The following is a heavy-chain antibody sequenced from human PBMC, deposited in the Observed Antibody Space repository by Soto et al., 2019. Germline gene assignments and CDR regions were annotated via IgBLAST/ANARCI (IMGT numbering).Heavy chain of an antibody. J-gene: IGHJ3*02. CDR2: INPSGGST. D-gene: IGHD3-22*01. Sequence: ASVKVSCKASGYTFTSYYMHWVLQAPGQGLEWMGIINPSGGSTSYAQKFQGRVTMTRDTSTSTVYMELSSLRSEDTAVYYCARDRNYYDSHDAFDIWGQGTMVTVSS. CDR1: GYTFTSYY. CDR3: ARDRNYYDSHDAFDI. V-gene: IGHV1-46*01.